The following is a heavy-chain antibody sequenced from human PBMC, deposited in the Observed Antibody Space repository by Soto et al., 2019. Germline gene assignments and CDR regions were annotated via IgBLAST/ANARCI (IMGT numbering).Heavy chain of an antibody. D-gene: IGHD3-3*01. J-gene: IGHJ4*02. CDR3: AHTPEASLLRYFDY. Sequence: QITLKESGPTLVKPTQTLTLTCTFSGFSLSTSGVGVGWIRQPPGKALEWLALIYWDDDKRYSPSLKSRLTIXKXTXTNQLVLTMTNMDPVDTATYYCAHTPEASLLRYFDYWGQGTLVTVSS. V-gene: IGHV2-5*02. CDR1: GFSLSTSGVG. CDR2: IYWDDDK.